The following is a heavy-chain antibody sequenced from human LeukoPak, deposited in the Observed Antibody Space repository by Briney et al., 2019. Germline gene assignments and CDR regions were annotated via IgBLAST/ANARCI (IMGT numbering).Heavy chain of an antibody. V-gene: IGHV3-48*03. Sequence: PGGSLRLSCAASGFTFSSYEMNWVRQAPGKGLEWISYISSGGSDIYYADFVKGRFTISRDNAKNSLYLQMNSLRAEDTALYYCARGTLKYSSSADYWGQGTLVTVSS. J-gene: IGHJ4*02. CDR2: ISSGGSDI. CDR3: ARGTLKYSSSADY. CDR1: GFTFSSYE. D-gene: IGHD6-6*01.